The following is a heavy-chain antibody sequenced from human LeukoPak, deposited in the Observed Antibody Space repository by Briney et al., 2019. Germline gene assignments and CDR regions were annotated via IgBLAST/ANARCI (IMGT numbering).Heavy chain of an antibody. CDR2: IYYSGST. D-gene: IGHD3-10*01. Sequence: TSETLSLTCTVSGGSISNYYWSWIRQPPGKGLEWIGYIYYSGSTNYNPSLKSRVTISVDTSKNQFSLKLSSVTAADTAVYYCARATGYGSGSYNDYWGQGTLVTVSS. CDR1: GGSISNYY. CDR3: ARATGYGSGSYNDY. V-gene: IGHV4-59*01. J-gene: IGHJ4*02.